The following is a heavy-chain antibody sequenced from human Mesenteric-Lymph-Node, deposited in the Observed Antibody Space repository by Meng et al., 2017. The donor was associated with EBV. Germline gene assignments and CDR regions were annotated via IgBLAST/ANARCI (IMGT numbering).Heavy chain of an antibody. CDR2: INPSASFT. J-gene: IGHJ4*02. V-gene: IGHV1-46*01. D-gene: IGHD2-2*01. CDR3: VRALNAYSFDY. CDR1: GYTFANFG. Sequence: QVQLVQSGGEVKKPGASVKVSCKASGYTFANFGITWVRQAPGQGLEWMGVINPSASFTTYPQKFQGRVTMTRDTSTSTVYMEVSSLRSEDTAVYYCVRALNAYSFDYWGQGIVVTVSS.